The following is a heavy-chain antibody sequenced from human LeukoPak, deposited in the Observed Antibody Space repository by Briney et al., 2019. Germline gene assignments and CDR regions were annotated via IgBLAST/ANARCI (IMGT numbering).Heavy chain of an antibody. CDR2: IYSGGST. D-gene: IGHD3-22*01. CDR1: GFTVSSNS. Sequence: PGGSLRLSCTVSGFTVSSNSMSWVRQAPAKGLEWVSFIYSGGSTHYSDSVKGRFTISRDNSKNTLYLQMNSLRAEDTAVYYCARRAGDYSHPYDYWGQGTLVTVS. J-gene: IGHJ4*02. CDR3: ARRAGDYSHPYDY. V-gene: IGHV3-53*01.